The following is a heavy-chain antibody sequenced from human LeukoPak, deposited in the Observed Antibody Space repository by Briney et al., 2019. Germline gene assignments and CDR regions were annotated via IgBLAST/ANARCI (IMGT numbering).Heavy chain of an antibody. Sequence: PSETLSLTCPVSGGSISSYYWSWIRQPPGKGLEWIGYIYYSGSTNYNPSLKSRVTISVDTSKNQFSLKLSSVTAADTAVYYCARGDYYGPADYWGQGTLVTVSS. D-gene: IGHD3-10*01. CDR3: ARGDYYGPADY. V-gene: IGHV4-59*01. CDR2: IYYSGST. J-gene: IGHJ4*02. CDR1: GGSISSYY.